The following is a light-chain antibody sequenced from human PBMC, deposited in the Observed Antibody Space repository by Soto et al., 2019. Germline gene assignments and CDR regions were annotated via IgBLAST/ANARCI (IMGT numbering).Light chain of an antibody. CDR2: EVS. CDR1: SSDVGSYNL. CDR3: CSYAGSSSWV. Sequence: QSVLAQRASVSGSPGQSITISCTGTSSDVGSYNLVSWYQQHPGKAPKLMIYEVSKRPSGVSNRFSGSKSGNTASLTISGLQAEDEADYYCCSYAGSSSWVFGTGTKVTVL. V-gene: IGLV2-23*02. J-gene: IGLJ1*01.